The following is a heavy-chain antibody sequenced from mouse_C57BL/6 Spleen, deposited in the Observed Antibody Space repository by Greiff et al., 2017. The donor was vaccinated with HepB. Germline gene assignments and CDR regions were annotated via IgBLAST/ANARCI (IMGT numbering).Heavy chain of an antibody. CDR1: GYSITSGYY. Sequence: EVQLVESGPGLVKPSQSLSLTCSVTGYSITSGYYWNWIRQFPGNKLEWMGYISYDGSNNYNPSLKNRISITRDTSKNQFFLKLNSVTTEDTATYYCARGPSAMDYWGQGTSVTVSS. V-gene: IGHV3-6*01. CDR3: ARGPSAMDY. J-gene: IGHJ4*01. CDR2: ISYDGSN.